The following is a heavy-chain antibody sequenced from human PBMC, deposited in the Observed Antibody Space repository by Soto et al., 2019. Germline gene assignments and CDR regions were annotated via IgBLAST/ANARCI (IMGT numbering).Heavy chain of an antibody. V-gene: IGHV4-59*02. J-gene: IGHJ5*02. CDR2: IHYSGGT. CDR3: ARGGTYGSGVYNWLDP. D-gene: IGHD3-10*01. Sequence: SETLSLTCSVTGASVSTYSWSWIRQFPGKGLEWIGYIHYSGGTNYTPSLRSRVTISVDTSKNQLSLNLTSLTAADTAVYYCARGGTYGSGVYNWLDPWGQGTLVTVYS. CDR1: GASVSTYS.